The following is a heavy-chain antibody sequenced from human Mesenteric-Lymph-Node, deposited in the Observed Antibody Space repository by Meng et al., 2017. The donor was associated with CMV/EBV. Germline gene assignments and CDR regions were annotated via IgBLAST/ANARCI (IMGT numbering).Heavy chain of an antibody. J-gene: IGHJ4*02. Sequence: GESLKISCAASGFTFSSYWMTWVRQAPGKGLEWVSTISGGGGNTYYADSVKGRFTISRDNSKNTLYLEMNSLRAEDTAVFYCAKDGIEGYYDSSGYYDYWGQGTLVTVSS. CDR3: AKDGIEGYYDSSGYYDY. CDR1: GFTFSSYW. V-gene: IGHV3-23*01. CDR2: ISGGGGNT. D-gene: IGHD3-22*01.